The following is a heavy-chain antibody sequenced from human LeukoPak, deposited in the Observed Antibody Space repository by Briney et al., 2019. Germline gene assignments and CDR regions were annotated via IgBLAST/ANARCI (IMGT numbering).Heavy chain of an antibody. Sequence: GGSLRLSCAASGFTFSSYGMNWVRQAPGKGLEWVSSIDNSNSYIYYADSVKGRFTISRDNSKNSLYMQMNSLRAEDTAVYYCAKDSSLGQFDYWGRGTLVTVSS. CDR2: IDNSNSYI. V-gene: IGHV3-21*04. CDR3: AKDSSLGQFDY. CDR1: GFTFSSYG. J-gene: IGHJ4*02.